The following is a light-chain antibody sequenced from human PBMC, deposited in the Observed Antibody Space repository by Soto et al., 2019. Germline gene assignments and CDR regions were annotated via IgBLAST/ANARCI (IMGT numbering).Light chain of an antibody. V-gene: IGKV3-20*01. CDR2: GAS. CDR3: QQYATSPLT. CDR1: QSVAKNY. Sequence: ENVLTQSPDTLSLSPGERGTLSCRASQSVAKNYLAWYQQKPGQAPMLLIYGASSRATGIPDRFSGTGSGTDFTLTISRLEPEDLAVYSCQQYATSPLTFGGGTKVEIK. J-gene: IGKJ4*01.